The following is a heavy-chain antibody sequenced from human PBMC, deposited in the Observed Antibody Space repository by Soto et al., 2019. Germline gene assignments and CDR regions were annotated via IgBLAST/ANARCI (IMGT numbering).Heavy chain of an antibody. CDR2: IYYSGST. CDR3: ARPRDFLDAFDI. J-gene: IGHJ3*02. D-gene: IGHD2-21*02. V-gene: IGHV4-39*01. Sequence: SETLSLTCTVSGGSISSSSYYWGWIRQPPGKRLEWIGSIYYSGSTYYNPSLKSRVTISVDTSKNQFSLKLSSVTAADTAVYYCARPRDFLDAFDIWGQGTMDTVSS. CDR1: GGSISSSSYY.